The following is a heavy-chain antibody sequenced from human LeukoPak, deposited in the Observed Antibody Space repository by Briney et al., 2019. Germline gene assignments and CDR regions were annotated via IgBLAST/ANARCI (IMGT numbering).Heavy chain of an antibody. CDR2: TYYRSTCFK. CDR1: GDTVASKSAA. V-gene: IGHV6-1*01. CDR3: VRDSSLGLEAFDI. D-gene: IGHD7-27*01. Sequence: SQSLSLACVISGDTVASKSAAWDWIRQSPLGGLEWLGRTYYRSTCFKDYAVSTKSRITVNPDTSKNQFSLQLNSVTPEDTAVYYCVRDSSLGLEAFDIWGQGTKVTVSS. J-gene: IGHJ3*02.